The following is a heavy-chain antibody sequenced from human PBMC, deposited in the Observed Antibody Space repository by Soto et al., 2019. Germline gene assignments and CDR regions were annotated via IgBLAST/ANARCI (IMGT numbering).Heavy chain of an antibody. J-gene: IGHJ4*02. CDR2: ISYDGSNK. CDR3: ARDGWGSSSSWLYYFDY. D-gene: IGHD6-13*01. V-gene: IGHV3-30-3*01. CDR1: GFTFSSYA. Sequence: GGSLRLSCAASGFTFSSYAMHWVRQAPGKGLEWVAVISYDGSNKYYADSVKGRFTISRDNSKNTLYLQMNSLRAEDTAVYYCARDGWGSSSSWLYYFDYWGQGTLVTVSS.